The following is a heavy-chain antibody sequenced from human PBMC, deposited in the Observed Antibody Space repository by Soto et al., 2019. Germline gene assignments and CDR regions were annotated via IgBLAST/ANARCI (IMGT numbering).Heavy chain of an antibody. D-gene: IGHD6-13*01. V-gene: IGHV4-61*01. CDR1: GGSVSSGSYY. Sequence: SETLSLTCTVSGGSVSSGSYYWSWIRRPPGKGLEWIGYIYYSGSTNYNPSLKSRVTISVDTSKNQFSLKLSSVTAADTAVYYCARSGYSSSWYYGNYFDYWGQGTLVTSPQ. J-gene: IGHJ4*02. CDR2: IYYSGST. CDR3: ARSGYSSSWYYGNYFDY.